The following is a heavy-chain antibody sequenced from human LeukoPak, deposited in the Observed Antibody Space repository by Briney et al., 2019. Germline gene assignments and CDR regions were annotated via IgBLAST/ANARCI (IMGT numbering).Heavy chain of an antibody. CDR2: IYHSGST. D-gene: IGHD2-21*02. Sequence: TLSLTCAVSGGSISSGGYSWSWIRQPPGKGLEWIGYIYHSGSTYYNPSLKSRVTISVDRSKNQFSLKLSSVTAADTAVYYCARDVGGTPPYYYYYMDVWGEGTTVTVSS. CDR1: GGSISSGGYS. V-gene: IGHV4-30-2*01. J-gene: IGHJ6*03. CDR3: ARDVGGTPPYYYYYMDV.